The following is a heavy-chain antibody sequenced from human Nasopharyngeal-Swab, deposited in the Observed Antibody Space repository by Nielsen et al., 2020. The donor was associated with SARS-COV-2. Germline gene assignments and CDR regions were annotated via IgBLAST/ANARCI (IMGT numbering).Heavy chain of an antibody. CDR3: ARDPKYYYGSGSLTDYYYYYYMDV. CDR2: IRFDGSHK. J-gene: IGHJ6*03. V-gene: IGHV3-33*01. Sequence: VRQAPGKGLEWGAVIRFDGSHKYHVDSVKGRFTISRDNSNNTLYLQMNSLRAEDTAVYYCARDPKYYYGSGSLTDYYYYYYMDVWGKGTTVTVSS. D-gene: IGHD3-10*01.